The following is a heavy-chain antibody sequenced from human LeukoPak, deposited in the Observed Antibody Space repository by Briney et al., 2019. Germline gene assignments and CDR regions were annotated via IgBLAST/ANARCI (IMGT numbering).Heavy chain of an antibody. D-gene: IGHD6-13*01. CDR3: ARDPIGDSSSWLRVLGYYYYGMDV. V-gene: IGHV1-18*01. J-gene: IGHJ6*02. CDR1: GYTFTSYG. CDR2: ISAYNGNT. Sequence: ASVKLSCKASGYTFTSYGISWVRQAPGQGLEWMGWISAYNGNTNYAQKLRGRVTMTTDTSTSTAYMELRSLRSDDTVVYYCARDPIGDSSSWLRVLGYYYYGMDVCGQGTTVTVSS.